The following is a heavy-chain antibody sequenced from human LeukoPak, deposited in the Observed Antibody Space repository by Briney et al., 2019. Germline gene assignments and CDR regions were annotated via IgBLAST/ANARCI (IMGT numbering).Heavy chain of an antibody. J-gene: IGHJ4*02. D-gene: IGHD2-2*01. CDR2: ISSSGGST. CDR1: GFTFSDSA. V-gene: IGHV3-23*01. CDR3: GKAMQLSY. Sequence: PGGSLRLSCTASGFTFSDSAMSWVRQAPGKGLEWVSPISSSGGSTYYSDSVKGRFSISRDDPKNTLFLQMDSLRAEDTVVYYCGKAMQLSYWGQGILVTVSS.